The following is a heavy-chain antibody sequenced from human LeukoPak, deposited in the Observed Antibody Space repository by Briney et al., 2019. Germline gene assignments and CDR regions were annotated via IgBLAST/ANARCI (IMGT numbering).Heavy chain of an antibody. J-gene: IGHJ4*02. D-gene: IGHD1-1*01. Sequence: GGSLRLSCAASGFTFSSYAMSWVRQAPGKGLEWVSAISNSGGSTYYADSVKGRFTISRDNSKNTLYLQMNSLRAEDTAVYYCAKEALPSIVLERRPYYFDYWGQGTLVTVSS. V-gene: IGHV3-23*01. CDR2: ISNSGGST. CDR1: GFTFSSYA. CDR3: AKEALPSIVLERRPYYFDY.